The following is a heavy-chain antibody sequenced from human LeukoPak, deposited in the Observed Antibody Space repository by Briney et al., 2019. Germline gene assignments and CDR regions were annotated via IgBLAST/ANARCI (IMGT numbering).Heavy chain of an antibody. V-gene: IGHV3-30*18. CDR2: ISKGGNNK. J-gene: IGHJ6*02. CDR1: GFTFSSYG. Sequence: GRSLRLSCAAAGFTFSSYGMHWVRQAPGKGLEWVALISKGGNNKYYAGSVKGRITISRDNSKNTLYLQMNSLRVEDTAVYYCAKDRSAEEYYYHDMDVWGQGATVTVSS. CDR3: AKDRSAEEYYYHDMDV. D-gene: IGHD3-10*01.